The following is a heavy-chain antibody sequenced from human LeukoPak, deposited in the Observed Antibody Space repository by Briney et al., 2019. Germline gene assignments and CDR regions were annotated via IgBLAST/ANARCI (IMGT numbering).Heavy chain of an antibody. CDR3: AKDSGYDYFAIRGLHDY. Sequence: PGGSLRLSCAASGFTFTNYNMNWVRQAPGKGLEWVSAISGSGGSTYYADSVKGRFTISRDNSKNTLYLQMNSLRAEDTAVYYCAKDSGYDYFAIRGLHDYWGQGTLVTVSS. D-gene: IGHD5-12*01. V-gene: IGHV3-23*01. CDR2: ISGSGGST. CDR1: GFTFTNYN. J-gene: IGHJ4*02.